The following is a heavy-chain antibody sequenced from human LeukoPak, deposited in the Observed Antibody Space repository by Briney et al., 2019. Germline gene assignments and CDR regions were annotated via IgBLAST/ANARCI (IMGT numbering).Heavy chain of an antibody. CDR2: ISYDGSNK. CDR1: GFTFSSYG. Sequence: GGSLRLSCAASGFTFSSYGMPWVRQAPGKGLEWVAVISYDGSNKYYADSVKGRFTISRDNSKNTLYLQMNSLRAEDTAVYYCASDVDYYDSSGYYSGDYWGQGTLVTVSS. CDR3: ASDVDYYDSSGYYSGDY. J-gene: IGHJ4*02. V-gene: IGHV3-30*03. D-gene: IGHD3-22*01.